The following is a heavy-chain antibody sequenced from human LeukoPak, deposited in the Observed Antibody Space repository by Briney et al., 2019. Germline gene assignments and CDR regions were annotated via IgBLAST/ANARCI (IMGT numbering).Heavy chain of an antibody. V-gene: IGHV3-7*03. Sequence: GGSLRLSCAASGFTFTSYSMSWVRQAPGKGLEWVANIKQDGSEKYYVDSVKGRFTISRDNAKNSLYLQMNSLRAEDTAVYYCAKGPQWQSLYYFDYWGQGTLVTVSS. CDR3: AKGPQWQSLYYFDY. J-gene: IGHJ4*02. CDR1: GFTFTSYS. D-gene: IGHD6-19*01. CDR2: IKQDGSEK.